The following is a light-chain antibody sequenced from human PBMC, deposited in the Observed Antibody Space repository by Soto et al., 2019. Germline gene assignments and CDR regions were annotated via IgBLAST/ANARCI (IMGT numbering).Light chain of an antibody. CDR2: GAS. Sequence: EIVVTQSPATLSVSPGERATLSCRASQSIGNHLAWYQQKPGQAPRLLIYGASTRATTIPARFSGSGSGTDFTLTISSLQSGDFAVYYCQQYRAWPLSFGGGTKVESK. CDR1: QSIGNH. V-gene: IGKV3D-15*01. J-gene: IGKJ4*01. CDR3: QQYRAWPLS.